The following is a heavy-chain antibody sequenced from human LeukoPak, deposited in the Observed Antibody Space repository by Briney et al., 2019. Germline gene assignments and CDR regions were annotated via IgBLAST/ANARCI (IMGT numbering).Heavy chain of an antibody. CDR3: ARLVYDGDSVYGWFDP. Sequence: GESLKISCKGSGYTFTTYWIGWVRQMPGKGLEWMGIIYPGDSDTRYSPSFQGQVTISADKSISTAYLQWSSLRASDTAMYYCARLVYDGDSVYGWFDPWGQGALITVSS. CDR2: IYPGDSDT. D-gene: IGHD4-23*01. J-gene: IGHJ5*02. CDR1: GYTFTTYW. V-gene: IGHV5-51*01.